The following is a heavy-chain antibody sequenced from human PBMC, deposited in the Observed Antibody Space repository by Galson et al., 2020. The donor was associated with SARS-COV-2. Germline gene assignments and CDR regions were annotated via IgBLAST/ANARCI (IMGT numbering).Heavy chain of an antibody. CDR1: GFPFSSYA. D-gene: IGHD2-2*01. Sequence: GESLKISCAASGFPFSSYAMHWVRQAPGKGLEWVAVISYDGSNKYYADSVKGRFTISRDNSKNTLYLQMNSLRAEDTAVYYCARDWGYCSSTSCPKYYYGMDVWGQGTTVTVSS. J-gene: IGHJ6*02. CDR3: ARDWGYCSSTSCPKYYYGMDV. V-gene: IGHV3-30-3*01. CDR2: ISYDGSNK.